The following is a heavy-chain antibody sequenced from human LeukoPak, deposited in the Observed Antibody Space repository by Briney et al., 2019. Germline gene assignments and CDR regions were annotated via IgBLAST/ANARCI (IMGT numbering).Heavy chain of an antibody. Sequence: GGSLRLSCTASGFTFSSHWMTWVRQPPGKGLEWVANIKQDGSEKYYVDSVKGRFTISRDNAKNSLYLQMNSLRAEDTAIYYCARDSGYYGLFDYWGQGTLVTVSS. CDR2: IKQDGSEK. CDR3: ARDSGYYGLFDY. D-gene: IGHD3-22*01. V-gene: IGHV3-7*01. CDR1: GFTFSSHW. J-gene: IGHJ4*02.